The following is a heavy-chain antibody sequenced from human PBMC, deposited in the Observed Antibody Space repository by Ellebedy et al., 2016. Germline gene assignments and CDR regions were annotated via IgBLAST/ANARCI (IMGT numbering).Heavy chain of an antibody. V-gene: IGHV6-1*01. CDR3: ATGWLRSGFES. CDR2: TYYNSKWYN. CDR1: GDSVSINSGG. Sequence: SQTLSLTCAISGDSVSINSGGWNWIRQSPSRGLEWLGRTYYNSKWYNDYAVSVKSRITVNPDTSKNQFSLQLNSVTPEDTAVYYCATGWLRSGFESWGQGSLVIVSS. D-gene: IGHD5-12*01. J-gene: IGHJ4*02.